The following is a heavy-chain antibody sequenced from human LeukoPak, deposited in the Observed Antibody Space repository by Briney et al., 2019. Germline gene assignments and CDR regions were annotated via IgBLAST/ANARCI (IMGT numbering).Heavy chain of an antibody. V-gene: IGHV1-69*04. D-gene: IGHD3-22*01. CDR1: GGTFSSYA. CDR3: ASTYYYDSSGYSLPLFDY. CDR2: IIPILGIA. Sequence: SVKVSCKASGGTFSSYAISWVRQAPGQGLEWMGRIIPILGIANYAQKFQGRVTITADKSTSTAHMELSSLRSEDTAVYYCASTYYYDSSGYSLPLFDYWGQGTLVTVSS. J-gene: IGHJ4*02.